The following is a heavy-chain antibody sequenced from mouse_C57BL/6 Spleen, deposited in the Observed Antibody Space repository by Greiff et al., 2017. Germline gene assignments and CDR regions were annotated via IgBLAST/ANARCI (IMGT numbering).Heavy chain of an antibody. CDR1: GYTFTDYE. CDR3: TRGTGSRGWYFDV. V-gene: IGHV1-15*01. CDR2: IDPETGGT. D-gene: IGHD1-1*01. Sequence: QVQLQQSGAELVRPGASVTLSCKASGYTFTDYEMHWVKQTPVHGLEWIGAIDPETGGTAYTQKFKGKAILTADTSSSTAYLEIRSLTSEDSAGYYCTRGTGSRGWYFDVWGTGTTVTVSS. J-gene: IGHJ1*03.